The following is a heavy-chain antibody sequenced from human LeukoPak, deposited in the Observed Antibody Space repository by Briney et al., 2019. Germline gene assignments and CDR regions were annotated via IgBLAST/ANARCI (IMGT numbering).Heavy chain of an antibody. Sequence: GASVKVSCKASGYIFTSYGISWVRQAPGQGLEWMGWISAYNGYTNYAQKLQGRVTMITDTSTSTAYMELRSLMPDDTAVYFCARGRRRLQPFDIWGQGTMVTVSS. CDR2: ISAYNGYT. CDR3: ARGRRRLQPFDI. V-gene: IGHV1-18*01. D-gene: IGHD5-12*01. J-gene: IGHJ3*02. CDR1: GYIFTSYG.